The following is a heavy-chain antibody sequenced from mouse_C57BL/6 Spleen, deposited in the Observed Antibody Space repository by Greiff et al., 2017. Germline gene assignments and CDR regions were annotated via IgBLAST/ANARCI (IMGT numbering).Heavy chain of an antibody. J-gene: IGHJ2*01. Sequence: VKLMESGPELVKPGASVKISCKASGYAFSSSWMNWVKQRPGKGLEWIGRIYPGDGDTNYNGKFKGKATLTADKSSSTAYMHLSSLTSEDAAVYFCASNLLLRPVWGQGTTLTVSS. CDR3: ASNLLLRPV. V-gene: IGHV1-82*01. CDR1: GYAFSSSW. D-gene: IGHD1-1*01. CDR2: IYPGDGDT.